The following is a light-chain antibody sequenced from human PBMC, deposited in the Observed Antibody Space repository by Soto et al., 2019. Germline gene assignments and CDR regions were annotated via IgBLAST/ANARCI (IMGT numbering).Light chain of an antibody. CDR1: SSDVGGYNY. CDR3: AAWDDNLNGPV. CDR2: EVS. Sequence: QSVLTQPASVSGSPGQSLTISCTGTSSDVGGYNYVSWYQQHPGKAPKLLIYEVSYRPSGVSNRFSGSKSGNAASLTISGLQSEDEADYYCAAWDDNLNGPVFGGGTQLTVL. J-gene: IGLJ7*01. V-gene: IGLV2-14*01.